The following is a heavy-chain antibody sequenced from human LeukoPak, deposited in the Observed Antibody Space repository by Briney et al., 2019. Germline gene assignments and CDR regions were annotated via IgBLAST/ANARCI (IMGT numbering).Heavy chain of an antibody. V-gene: IGHV4-61*02. J-gene: IGHJ3*02. Sequence: SETLSLTCTVSGGSNSSGSYYWSWIRQPAGKGLEWIGRTYTSGSTNYNPSLKSRVTISVDTSKNQFSLKLSSVTAADTAVYYCARAVSGYHRPAFDIWGQGTMVTVSS. CDR1: GGSNSSGSYY. CDR2: TYTSGST. D-gene: IGHD5-12*01. CDR3: ARAVSGYHRPAFDI.